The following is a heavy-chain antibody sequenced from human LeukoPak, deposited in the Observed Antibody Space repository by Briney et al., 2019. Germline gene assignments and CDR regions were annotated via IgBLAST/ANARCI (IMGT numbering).Heavy chain of an antibody. J-gene: IGHJ6*03. V-gene: IGHV4-59*01. CDR1: GDSLSSYY. Sequence: PSETLSLTCTVSGDSLSSYYWIWIRQPPGKGLEWIGCISSSGSTNYNPSLKSRVTISVDTSEKQFSLNLSSVTAADTAVYYCARAGSSWSSYYYYYYMDVWGKGTTVTVSS. D-gene: IGHD6-13*01. CDR3: ARAGSSWSSYYYYYYMDV. CDR2: ISSSGST.